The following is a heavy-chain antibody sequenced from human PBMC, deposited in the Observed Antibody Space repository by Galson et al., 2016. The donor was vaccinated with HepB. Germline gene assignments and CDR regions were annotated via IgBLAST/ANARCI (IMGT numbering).Heavy chain of an antibody. D-gene: IGHD6-19*01. J-gene: IGHJ4*02. Sequence: CAISGDSVSSNSAAWNWIRQSPSRGLEWLGSTYYRSKWYNDYAVSVKSRITINPDTSKNQFSLQLNSVTPEDTAVYYCARVHQGWYAGYFDYWGQGTLVTVSS. CDR1: GDSVSSNSAA. CDR2: TYYRSKWYN. CDR3: ARVHQGWYAGYFDY. V-gene: IGHV6-1*01.